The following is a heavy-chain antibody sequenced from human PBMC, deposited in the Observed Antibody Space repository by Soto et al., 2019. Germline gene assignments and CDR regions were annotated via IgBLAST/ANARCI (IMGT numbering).Heavy chain of an antibody. D-gene: IGHD1-7*01. CDR2: INAGNGNT. CDR1: GYTFTSYA. CDR3: ARGEGTTYPWGYYFDY. J-gene: IGHJ4*02. Sequence: ASVKVSCKASGYTFTSYAMHWVRQAPGQRLEWMGWINAGNGNTKYSQKFQGRVTITRDTSASTAYMELSSLRSEDTAVYYCARGEGTTYPWGYYFDYWGQGTLVTVSS. V-gene: IGHV1-3*01.